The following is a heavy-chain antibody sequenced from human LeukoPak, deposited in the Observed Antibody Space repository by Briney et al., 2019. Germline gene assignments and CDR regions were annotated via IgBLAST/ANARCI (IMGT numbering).Heavy chain of an antibody. CDR3: ARGLRFFVV. V-gene: IGHV4-34*01. CDR1: GGSFSGYY. D-gene: IGHD3-3*01. J-gene: IGHJ6*02. Sequence: KTSETLSLTCAVYGGSFSGYYWSWIRQPPGKGLEWIGEINHSGSTNYNPSLKSRVTISVDTSKNQFSLKLSFVTAADTAVYYCARGLRFFVVWGQGTTVTVSS. CDR2: INHSGST.